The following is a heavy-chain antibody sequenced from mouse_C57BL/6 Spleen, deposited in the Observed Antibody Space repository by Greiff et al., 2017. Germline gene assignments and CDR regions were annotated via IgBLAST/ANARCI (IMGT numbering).Heavy chain of an antibody. J-gene: IGHJ4*01. V-gene: IGHV1-53*01. D-gene: IGHD1-1*01. Sequence: QVQLQQPGTELVKPGASVKLSCKASGYTFTSYWMHWVKQRPGQGLEWIGNINPSNGGTNYNEKFKSKATLTVDKSSSTAYMPRSSLSSEDSALYDCAREFVTTVVGGAMDYWGQGTSVTVSS. CDR2: INPSNGGT. CDR3: AREFVTTVVGGAMDY. CDR1: GYTFTSYW.